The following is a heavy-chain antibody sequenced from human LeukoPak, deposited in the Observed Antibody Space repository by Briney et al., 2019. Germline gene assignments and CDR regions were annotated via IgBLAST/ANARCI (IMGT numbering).Heavy chain of an antibody. J-gene: IGHJ4*02. CDR1: GGSISSYY. CDR2: ISHSGST. V-gene: IGHV4-59*08. D-gene: IGHD3-10*01. Sequence: SETLSLTCTVSGGSISSYYWSCIRQPPGTGLECIGHISHSGSTNYNPSLKSRVTMSVDTSKNQFSLKLSSLTAADTAVDYCARSYGSGNYFDYWGQGTLVTVSS. CDR3: ARSYGSGNYFDY.